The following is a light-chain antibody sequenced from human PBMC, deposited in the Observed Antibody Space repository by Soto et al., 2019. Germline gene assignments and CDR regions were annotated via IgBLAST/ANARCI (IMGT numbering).Light chain of an antibody. CDR2: AAS. CDR1: QGISNY. CDR3: QKYNSARWT. V-gene: IGKV1-27*01. Sequence: DIQMTHYPSSLSASVGDRVTITCGASQGISNYLAWYQQIPGKVPRLLIYAASTLQSGVPSRFSGSGSGTDFTLTISSLQPEDVATYYCQKYNSARWTFGLGTKVDIK. J-gene: IGKJ1*01.